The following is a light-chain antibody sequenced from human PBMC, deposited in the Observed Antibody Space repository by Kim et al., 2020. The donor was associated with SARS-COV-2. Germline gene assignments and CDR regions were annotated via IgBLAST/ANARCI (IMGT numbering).Light chain of an antibody. CDR1: EDIDNY. V-gene: IGKV1-9*01. CDR2: AAS. CDR3: QYLKNYPLT. J-gene: IGKJ5*01. Sequence: ASEGDRVTITCRATEDIDNYVAWYQQKSGKAPSLLIPAASTSQSGVPSRFSGSGSGTDFALTINGLQPEDFATYYCQYLKNYPLTFGQGTRLEMK.